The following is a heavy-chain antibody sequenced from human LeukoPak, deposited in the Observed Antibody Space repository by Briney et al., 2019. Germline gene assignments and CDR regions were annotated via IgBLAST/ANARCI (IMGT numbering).Heavy chain of an antibody. Sequence: ASVIVSCKASGGTFSIYIITCVRQAPGQGLEWMGGIIPILGTANYAQKFQGRVTITADESTTTAYMELSSLRSEDTAVYFCARTGYHYNSYGYYFLDYWGQGTLVTVSS. CDR2: IIPILGTA. V-gene: IGHV1-69*16. CDR1: GGTFSIYI. CDR3: ARTGYHYNSYGYYFLDY. J-gene: IGHJ4*02. D-gene: IGHD3-22*01.